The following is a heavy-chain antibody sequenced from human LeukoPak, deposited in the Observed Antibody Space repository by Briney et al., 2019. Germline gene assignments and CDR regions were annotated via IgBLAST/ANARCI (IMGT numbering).Heavy chain of an antibody. Sequence: SETLSLTCAVYGGSFSGYYWSWIRQPPGKGLEWIGEIDHSGSTNCNPSLNSRVTISGDTSKNQFSLTMTSVNAADTAVYYCAKVSGLVGAYYEIYFDYWGQGTLVTVSS. D-gene: IGHD1-26*01. CDR1: GGSFSGYY. CDR2: IDHSGST. J-gene: IGHJ4*02. V-gene: IGHV4-34*01. CDR3: AKVSGLVGAYYEIYFDY.